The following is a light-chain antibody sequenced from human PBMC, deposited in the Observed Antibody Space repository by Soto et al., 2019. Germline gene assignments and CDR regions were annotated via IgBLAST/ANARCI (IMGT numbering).Light chain of an antibody. Sequence: SHILQWPTTMALSDGNRVRFTDRADESISSWLAWYQQKPGKAPKLLIYKASTLKSGVPSRFSGSGSGTEFTLTITSRKPHDFATYFSQQYNSYPSTFRQRRKV. J-gene: IGKJ1*01. CDR2: KAS. CDR1: ESISSW. V-gene: IGKV1-5*03. CDR3: QQYNSYPST.